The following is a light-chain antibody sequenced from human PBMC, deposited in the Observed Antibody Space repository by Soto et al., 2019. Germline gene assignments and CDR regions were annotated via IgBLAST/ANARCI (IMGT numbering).Light chain of an antibody. CDR3: SSYTRSSTLAV. V-gene: IGLV2-14*01. Sequence: QSVLTQPASVSGSPGQSITISCTGTSSDVGYYDYVSWYQQHPGKAPKLMIYAVSSRPSGVSNRFSGSKSGNTASLTISGLQAEDEADYYCSSYTRSSTLAVFGTGTKVTV. CDR2: AVS. CDR1: SSDVGYYDY. J-gene: IGLJ1*01.